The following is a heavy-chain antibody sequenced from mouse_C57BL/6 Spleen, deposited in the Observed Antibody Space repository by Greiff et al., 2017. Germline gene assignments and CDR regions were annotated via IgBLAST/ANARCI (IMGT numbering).Heavy chain of an antibody. Sequence: EVKLVESGPGLVKPSQSLSLTCSVTGYSITSCCYWNWIRQFPGNKLEWMGYISYDGSNNYNPPLKNPISITRDTSPNHLFLKLNSFSTEDTATYYCARDRDYDGVDYWGQGTSVTVSS. CDR3: ARDRDYDGVDY. J-gene: IGHJ4*01. D-gene: IGHD2-4*01. V-gene: IGHV3-6*01. CDR1: GYSITSCCY. CDR2: ISYDGSN.